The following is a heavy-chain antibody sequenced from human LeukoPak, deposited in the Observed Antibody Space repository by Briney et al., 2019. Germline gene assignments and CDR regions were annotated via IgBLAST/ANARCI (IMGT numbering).Heavy chain of an antibody. V-gene: IGHV1-69*05. CDR1: GGTFSSYA. Sequence: ASVKASCKASGGTFSSYAISWVRQAPGQGLEWMGRIIPIFGTANYAQKFQGRVTITTDESTSTAYMELSSLRSEDTAVYYCARGNRLVIGSKEIDIWGQGTMVTVSS. D-gene: IGHD3-22*01. CDR3: ARGNRLVIGSKEIDI. CDR2: IIPIFGTA. J-gene: IGHJ3*02.